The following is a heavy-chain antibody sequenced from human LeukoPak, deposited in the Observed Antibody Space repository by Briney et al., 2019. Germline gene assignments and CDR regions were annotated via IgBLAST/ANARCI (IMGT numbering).Heavy chain of an antibody. Sequence: ASVKVSCKASGYTFTSYGISWVRQAPGQGLEWMGWISAYNGNTNYAQKLQGRVTMTTDTSTSTAYMELRSLRSDDTAVYYCARAPRAWLLGVHSRKLDYWGQGTLVTVSS. CDR1: GYTFTSYG. V-gene: IGHV1-18*01. D-gene: IGHD3-22*01. CDR3: ARAPRAWLLGVHSRKLDY. J-gene: IGHJ4*02. CDR2: ISAYNGNT.